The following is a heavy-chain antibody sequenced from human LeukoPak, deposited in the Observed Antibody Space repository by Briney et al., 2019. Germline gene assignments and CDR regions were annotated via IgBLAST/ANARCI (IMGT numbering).Heavy chain of an antibody. CDR3: ARLFFPWRFYAFDI. D-gene: IGHD3-10*01. Sequence: SETLSLTCAVYGGSFSGYYWSWIRQPPGKGLEWIGEINHSGSTNYNPSLKSRVTISVDTSKNQFSLKLSSVTAADTAVYYCARLFFPWRFYAFDIWGQGTMVTVPS. V-gene: IGHV4-34*01. J-gene: IGHJ3*02. CDR2: INHSGST. CDR1: GGSFSGYY.